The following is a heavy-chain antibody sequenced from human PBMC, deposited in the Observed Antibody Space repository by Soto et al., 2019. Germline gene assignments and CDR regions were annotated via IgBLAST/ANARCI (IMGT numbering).Heavy chain of an antibody. Sequence: QVQLVQSGGEVKKPGASVKVSCKASGYTFTSYGISWVRQAPGQGLEWMGRISAYNGNTNYAQKLQGRVTMTTDTATSTAYRELRSLRSDDTAVYYCARVVGALGHWFDPWGKGTLVTVSS. J-gene: IGHJ5*02. V-gene: IGHV1-18*01. D-gene: IGHD1-26*01. CDR2: ISAYNGNT. CDR1: GYTFTSYG. CDR3: ARVVGALGHWFDP.